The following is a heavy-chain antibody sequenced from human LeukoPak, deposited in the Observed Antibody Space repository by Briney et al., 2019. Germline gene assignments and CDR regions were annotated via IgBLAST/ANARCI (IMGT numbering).Heavy chain of an antibody. D-gene: IGHD3-3*01. J-gene: IGHJ6*03. Sequence: GGSLRLSCAASGFTFSDYYMSWIRQAPGKGLEWVSYIGSFGITTYCADSVKGRFTISRDNAKNSLYLQMNSLRAEDTAVYYCAREQAVTIFGVVIPSYYYYMDVWGKGTTVTVSS. CDR1: GFTFSDYY. V-gene: IGHV3-11*04. CDR3: AREQAVTIFGVVIPSYYYYMDV. CDR2: IGSFGITT.